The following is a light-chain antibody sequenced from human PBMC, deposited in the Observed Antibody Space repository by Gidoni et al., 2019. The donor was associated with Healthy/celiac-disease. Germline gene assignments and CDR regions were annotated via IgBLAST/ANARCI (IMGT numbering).Light chain of an antibody. J-gene: IGLJ2*01. CDR1: TSNIGSNP. Sequence: QSVLTQPPSASLTPGQTITISCSESTSNIGSNPVNWYQHIPGASPKLLIYSNSQRPSGVPDRFSGSKSGTSASLAISDLQSEDEADYYCATWVDRLNGLTFGGGTKLTVL. CDR2: SNS. CDR3: ATWVDRLNGLT. V-gene: IGLV1-44*01.